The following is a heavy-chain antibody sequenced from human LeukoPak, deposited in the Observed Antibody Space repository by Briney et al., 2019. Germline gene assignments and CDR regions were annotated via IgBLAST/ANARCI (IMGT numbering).Heavy chain of an antibody. V-gene: IGHV4-59*01. CDR2: IYYSGST. Sequence: SETLSLTCIVSGGSISSYYWSWIRQPPGKRLERMGYIYYSGSTNYNLSLKSRVTISLDTSKDQFSLKLGPVTAADTAVYYCARGRRKYSGSHPQYYGRQGPLVAVS. CDR3: ARGRRKYSGSHPQYY. J-gene: IGHJ4*02. CDR1: GGSISSYY. D-gene: IGHD1-26*01.